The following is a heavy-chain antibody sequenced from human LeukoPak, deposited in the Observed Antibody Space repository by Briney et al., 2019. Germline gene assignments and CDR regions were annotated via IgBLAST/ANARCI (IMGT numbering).Heavy chain of an antibody. J-gene: IGHJ4*02. Sequence: SGGSLSLTCAASGFTFRDYSMNWVRQAPGKGLEWLWYICFTGSTIYYADSVNGRFTISRDNAKNSLYLQRNSLTAEETAVYYGATDFTRGGFDYWGLGTLVTVSS. CDR1: GFTFRDYS. D-gene: IGHD3-10*01. V-gene: IGHV3-48*04. CDR3: ATDFTRGGFDY. CDR2: ICFTGSTI.